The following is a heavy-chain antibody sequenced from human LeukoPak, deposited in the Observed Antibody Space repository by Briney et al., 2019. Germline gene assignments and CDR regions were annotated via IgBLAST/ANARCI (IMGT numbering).Heavy chain of an antibody. J-gene: IGHJ6*02. D-gene: IGHD2-2*03. CDR1: GFTFSSYA. V-gene: IGHV3-23*01. Sequence: GGSLRLSCAASGFTFSSYAMSWVRQAPGKGLEWVSAISGSGGSTYYADSVKGRFTISRDNSKNMLYLQMNSLRAEDTAVYYCAKDLCPGYCIGYYYGMDVWGQGTTVTVSS. CDR2: ISGSGGST. CDR3: AKDLCPGYCIGYYYGMDV.